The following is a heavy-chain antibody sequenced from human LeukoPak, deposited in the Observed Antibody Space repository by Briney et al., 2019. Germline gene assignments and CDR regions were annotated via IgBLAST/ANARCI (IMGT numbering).Heavy chain of an antibody. CDR1: GGSINSYY. D-gene: IGHD3-22*01. Sequence: PSETLSLTCTVSGGSINSYYWTWIRQSAEKGLEWIGRIHFSGSTNYNPALKSRVAISLDDSKNQFSLKLRSVTAADTAVYFCARDDSSRDDSSGYHVWGRGTLVTVSS. CDR2: IHFSGST. V-gene: IGHV4-4*07. CDR3: ARDDSSRDDSSGYHV. J-gene: IGHJ4*02.